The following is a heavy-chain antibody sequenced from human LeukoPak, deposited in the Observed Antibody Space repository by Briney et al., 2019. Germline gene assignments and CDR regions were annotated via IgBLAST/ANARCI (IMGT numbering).Heavy chain of an antibody. CDR1: VYTFTGYY. D-gene: IGHD2-15*01. Sequence: ASVTVSCKASVYTFTGYYMHWVRQAPEQGIEWMGWINPNGGGTNYAQKFQGWVTMTRDTSISTAYMELSRLRSDDTAVYYCARAAHRCSGGSCLDYWGQGTLVTVSS. CDR2: INPNGGGT. CDR3: ARAAHRCSGGSCLDY. J-gene: IGHJ4*02. V-gene: IGHV1-2*04.